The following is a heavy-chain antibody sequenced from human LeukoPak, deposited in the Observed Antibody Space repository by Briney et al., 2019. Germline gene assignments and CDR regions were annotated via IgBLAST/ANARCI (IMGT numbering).Heavy chain of an antibody. V-gene: IGHV3-23*01. CDR2: ISGSGGST. J-gene: IGHJ4*02. CDR3: ARSSGYFYFGYFDY. CDR1: GFTFSSYA. Sequence: GGSLRLSCAASGFTFSSYAMSWVRQAPGKGLEWVSAISGSGGSTYYADSVKGRFTISRDNSKNTLYLQMNSLRAEDTAVYYCARSSGYFYFGYFDYWGQGTLVTVSS. D-gene: IGHD3-22*01.